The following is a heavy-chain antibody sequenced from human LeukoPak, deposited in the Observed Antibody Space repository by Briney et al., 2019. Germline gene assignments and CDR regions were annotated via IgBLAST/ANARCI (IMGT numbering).Heavy chain of an antibody. Sequence: GGSLRLSCAASGFTVSSNYMSWVRQAPGKGLEWVSSISSSSSYIYYADSVKGRFTISRDNAKNSLYLQMNSLRAEDTAVYYCASLIVVVPAAFDYWGQGTLVTVSS. V-gene: IGHV3-21*01. CDR3: ASLIVVVPAAFDY. D-gene: IGHD2-2*01. J-gene: IGHJ4*02. CDR1: GFTVSSNY. CDR2: ISSSSSYI.